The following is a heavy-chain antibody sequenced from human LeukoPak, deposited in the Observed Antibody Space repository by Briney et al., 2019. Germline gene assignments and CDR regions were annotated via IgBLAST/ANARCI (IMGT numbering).Heavy chain of an antibody. V-gene: IGHV3-74*01. Sequence: GGSLRFSCAASGFAFCSCWMHWVRQAPGEGLVWVSRINSDGITTSYADSVKGRFTISRDNAKNTLYLQMNSLRVEDTALYFCARDGSLPDYWGQGTLVTVSS. J-gene: IGHJ4*02. CDR3: ARDGSLPDY. CDR1: GFAFCSCW. CDR2: INSDGITT.